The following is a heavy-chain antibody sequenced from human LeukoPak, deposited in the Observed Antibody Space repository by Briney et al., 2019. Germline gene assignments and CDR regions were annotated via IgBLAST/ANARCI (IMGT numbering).Heavy chain of an antibody. V-gene: IGHV4-30-4*08. CDR3: ARAGPTYYYDSSGYYSDY. CDR1: GGSISSGDYY. D-gene: IGHD3-22*01. J-gene: IGHJ4*02. CDR2: IYYSGST. Sequence: SSETLSLXCTVSGGSISSGDYYWSWIRQPPGKGLEWIGYIYYSGSTYYNPSLKSRVTISVDTSKNQFSLKLSSVTAADTAVYYCARAGPTYYYDSSGYYSDYWGQGTLVTVSS.